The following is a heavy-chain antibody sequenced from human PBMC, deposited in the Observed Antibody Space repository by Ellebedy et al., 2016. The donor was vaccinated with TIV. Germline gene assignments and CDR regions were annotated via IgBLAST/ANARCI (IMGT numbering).Heavy chain of an antibody. J-gene: IGHJ5*02. CDR1: GGSISGHY. D-gene: IGHD3-3*01. CDR2: IYDTGDT. CDR3: ARGADYDFWTGYYTAFDP. Sequence: SETLSLTXTVSGGSISGHYWNWVRQPPGKGLEWIAYIYDTGDTDYNPSLKSRVTISLDTSKNQFFLRLTSLTAADTAVYYCARGADYDFWTGYYTAFDPWGQGTLVTVSS. V-gene: IGHV4-59*11.